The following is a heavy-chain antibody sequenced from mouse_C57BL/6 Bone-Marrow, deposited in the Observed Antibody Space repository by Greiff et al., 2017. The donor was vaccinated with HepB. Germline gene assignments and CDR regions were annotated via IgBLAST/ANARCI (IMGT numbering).Heavy chain of an antibody. D-gene: IGHD2-1*01. CDR2: IYPGNSDT. Sequence: EVQLQQSGTVLARPGASVKMSCKTSGYTFTSYWMHWVNQRPGQGLEWIGAIYPGNSDTSYNQKFKGKAKLTAVTSASTAYMELSSLTNEDSAVYYCTAGNYVEAWFAYWGQGTLVTVSA. CDR3: TAGNYVEAWFAY. V-gene: IGHV1-5*01. J-gene: IGHJ3*01. CDR1: GYTFTSYW.